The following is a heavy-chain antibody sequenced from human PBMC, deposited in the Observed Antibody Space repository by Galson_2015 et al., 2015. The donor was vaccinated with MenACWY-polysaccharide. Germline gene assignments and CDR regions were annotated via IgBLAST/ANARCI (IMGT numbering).Heavy chain of an antibody. CDR1: GGSISSSSYY. J-gene: IGHJ3*02. CDR2: IYYSGST. V-gene: IGHV4-39*01. CDR3: ARRLTQLVPAAKGDAFDI. D-gene: IGHD2-2*01. Sequence: ETLSLTCTVSGGSISSSSYYWGWIRQPPGKGLEWIGSIYYSGSTYYNPSLKSRVTISVDTSKNQFSLKLSSVTAADTAVYYCARRLTQLVPAAKGDAFDIWGQGTMVTVSS.